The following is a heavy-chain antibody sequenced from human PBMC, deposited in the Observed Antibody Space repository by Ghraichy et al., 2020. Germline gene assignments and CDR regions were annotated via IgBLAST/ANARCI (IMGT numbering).Heavy chain of an antibody. D-gene: IGHD4-11*01. CDR2: ISYDGSNK. Sequence: GGSLRLSCAASGFTFSSYAMHWVRQAPGKGLEWVAVISYDGSNKYYADSVKGRFTISRDNSKNTLYLQMNSLRAEDTAVYYCARDSGPFTVPDYWGQGTLVTVSS. CDR1: GFTFSSYA. J-gene: IGHJ4*02. V-gene: IGHV3-30-3*01. CDR3: ARDSGPFTVPDY.